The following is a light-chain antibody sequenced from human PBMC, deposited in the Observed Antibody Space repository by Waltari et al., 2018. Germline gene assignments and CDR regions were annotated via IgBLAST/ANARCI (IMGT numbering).Light chain of an antibody. J-gene: IGLJ7*01. Sequence: QSVLTQPPSASGTPGPRVTISCSGSSSNIGSILVYWYRQFPGRAHKLLSYRTNQRPSGVPDRFSGSRSGTSASLAITGLRSEDEADYYCAAWDDSLSGAVFGGGTQLTVL. CDR2: RTN. CDR1: SSNIGSIL. CDR3: AAWDDSLSGAV. V-gene: IGLV1-47*01.